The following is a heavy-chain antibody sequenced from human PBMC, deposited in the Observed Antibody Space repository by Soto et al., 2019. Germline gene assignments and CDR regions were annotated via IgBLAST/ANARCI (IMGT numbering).Heavy chain of an antibody. CDR1: GGSISSGGYY. Sequence: SETLSLTCTVSGGSISSGGYYWSWTRQHPGKGLEWIGYIYYSGSTYYNPSLKSRVTISVDTSKNQFSLKLSSVTAADTAVYYCARVELELRYYGMDVWGQGTTVTVSS. CDR3: ARVELELRYYGMDV. CDR2: IYYSGST. J-gene: IGHJ6*02. D-gene: IGHD1-7*01. V-gene: IGHV4-31*03.